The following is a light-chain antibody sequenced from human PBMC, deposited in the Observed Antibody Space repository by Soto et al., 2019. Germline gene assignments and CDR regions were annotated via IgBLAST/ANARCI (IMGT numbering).Light chain of an antibody. CDR3: QSFDTTRSVL. V-gene: IGLV1-40*01. CDR2: GNP. CDR1: RSDIGAGYD. J-gene: IGLJ2*01. Sequence: QSVLTQPPSVSGAPGERIIISCTGSRSDIGAGYDVNWYQQLPGTAPKRVIFGNPNRPSGVPDRFSGARSGTSASLVITGLQADDEGDYYCQSFDTTRSVLFGGGTKLTVL.